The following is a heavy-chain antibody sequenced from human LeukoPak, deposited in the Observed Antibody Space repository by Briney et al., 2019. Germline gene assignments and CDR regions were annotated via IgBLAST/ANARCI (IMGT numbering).Heavy chain of an antibody. CDR2: INTNTANP. CDR3: ARDRVLLSSQRDYYYYGMDV. D-gene: IGHD2-2*01. CDR1: GYTFTRYC. J-gene: IGHJ6*02. V-gene: IGHV7-4-1*02. Sequence: ASVKVSCKASGYTFTRYCMNWVRQAPGQGLEWMGWINTNTANPTYAQGFTGRFVFSLDTSVSTAYLQISSLKADDTAVYYCARDRVLLSSQRDYYYYGMDVWGQGTTVTVSS.